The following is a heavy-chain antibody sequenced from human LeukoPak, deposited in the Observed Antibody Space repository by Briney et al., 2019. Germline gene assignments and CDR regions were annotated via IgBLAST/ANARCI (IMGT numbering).Heavy chain of an antibody. CDR2: ISYDGSNK. CDR3: ARAHYDSSGYYFDY. V-gene: IGHV3-30*01. J-gene: IGHJ4*02. CDR1: GFTFSSYA. Sequence: GRSLRLSCAASGFTFSSYAMHWVRQAPGKGLEWVAVISYDGSNKYYADSVKGRFTISRDNSKNTLYLQMNSLSAEDTAVYYCARAHYDSSGYYFDYWGQGTLVTVSS. D-gene: IGHD3-22*01.